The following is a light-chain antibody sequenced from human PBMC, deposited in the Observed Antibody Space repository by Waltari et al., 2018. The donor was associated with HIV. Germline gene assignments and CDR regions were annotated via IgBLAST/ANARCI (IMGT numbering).Light chain of an antibody. CDR1: SSYVGGYNY. CDR3: SSYTSSSTSHV. V-gene: IGLV2-14*01. Sequence: QSALTSPASVFGSSGQSITIPRNGTSSYVGGYNYVPWYQKHPGKAPKLMIYEVSNRPSGVSNRCSGSKAGNTASLTISGLQAEDDADYYCSSYTSSSTSHVFGTGTKVTVL. J-gene: IGLJ1*01. CDR2: EVS.